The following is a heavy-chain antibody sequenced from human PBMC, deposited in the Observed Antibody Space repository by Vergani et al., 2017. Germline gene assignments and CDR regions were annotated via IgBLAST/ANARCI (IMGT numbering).Heavy chain of an antibody. V-gene: IGHV3-30*02. CDR3: AKYLRDSTDGLPDS. CDR2: VLFDGSNE. J-gene: IGHJ4*02. CDR1: GFTFNRYG. Sequence: QVQLVQSGGGVVQPGGSLRLSCVASGFTFNRYGMQWVRQAPGKGLEWVAYVLFDGSNEYYADSVKGRFTVSRDNSKDILYLQMDSLRSEDTALYYCAKYLRDSTDGLPDSWGPGTLVIVSS. D-gene: IGHD2-21*02.